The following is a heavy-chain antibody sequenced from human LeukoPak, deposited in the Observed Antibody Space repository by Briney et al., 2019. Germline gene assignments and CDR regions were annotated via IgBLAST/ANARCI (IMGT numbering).Heavy chain of an antibody. CDR2: VDPRSGNT. D-gene: IGHD6-13*01. J-gene: IGHJ4*02. V-gene: IGHV1-8*01. CDR1: GYTFTSYD. CDR3: ARRYSSNWDFDY. Sequence: ASVKVSFKASGYTFTSYDINWVRQATGQGPEWLGWVDPRSGNTGCAQKFQDRVTMTRDTSINTAYMEPSSLDFEDTAVYYCARRYSSNWDFDYWGQGTLITVSS.